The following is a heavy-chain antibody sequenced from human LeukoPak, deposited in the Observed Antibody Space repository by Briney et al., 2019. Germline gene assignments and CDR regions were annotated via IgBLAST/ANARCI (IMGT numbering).Heavy chain of an antibody. CDR2: INHSGST. CDR3: ARGFSGSYAPFDY. J-gene: IGHJ4*02. Sequence: SETLSLTCAVYGGSFSGYCWSWIRQPPGKGLEWIGEINHSGSTNYNPSLKSRVTISVDTSKNQFSLKLSSVTAADTAVYYCARGFSGSYAPFDYWGQGTLVTVSS. D-gene: IGHD1-26*01. V-gene: IGHV4-34*01. CDR1: GGSFSGYC.